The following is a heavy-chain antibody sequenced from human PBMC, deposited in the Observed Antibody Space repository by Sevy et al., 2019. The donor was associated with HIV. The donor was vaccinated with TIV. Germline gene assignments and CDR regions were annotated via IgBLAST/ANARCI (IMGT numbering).Heavy chain of an antibody. CDR1: GFTFSSYW. Sequence: GGSLRLSCAASGFTFSSYWMNWIRQAPGRGLEWVANIKQEGSEKYYVDSVKGRFTISRDNAKNSLYLEMNTLRAEDTAVYYCATSGGETWGQGTLVTVSS. V-gene: IGHV3-7*01. CDR2: IKQEGSEK. D-gene: IGHD3-16*01. CDR3: ATSGGET. J-gene: IGHJ5*02.